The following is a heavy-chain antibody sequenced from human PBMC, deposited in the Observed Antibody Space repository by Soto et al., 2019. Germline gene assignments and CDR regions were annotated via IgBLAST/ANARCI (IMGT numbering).Heavy chain of an antibody. J-gene: IGHJ5*02. CDR3: ARHIFWSGYYIIPDWFDP. Sequence: SETLSLTCTVSGGSISSSSYYWGWIRQPPGKGLEWIGSIYYSGSTYYNPSLKSRVTISVDTSKNQFSLKLSSVTAADTAVYYCARHIFWSGYYIIPDWFDPWGQGTLVTVSS. D-gene: IGHD3-3*01. CDR1: GGSISSSSYY. V-gene: IGHV4-39*01. CDR2: IYYSGST.